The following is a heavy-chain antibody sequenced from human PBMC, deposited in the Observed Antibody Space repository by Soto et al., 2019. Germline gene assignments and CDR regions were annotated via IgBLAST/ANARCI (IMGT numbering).Heavy chain of an antibody. CDR1: GGSISGNY. D-gene: IGHD1-26*01. CDR2: MHYSGIT. V-gene: IGHV4-59*01. J-gene: IGHJ2*01. CDR3: ARSGGDLLNWNFDL. Sequence: QLQESGPILVKPSDTLSLTCTVSGGSISGNYWNWIRQPPRKGLEWIAYMHYSGITKDNPSLKSRIATSVDTSKTPLSLKLTSVTAADTAVYYCARSGGDLLNWNFDLWGRGTLVSVSS.